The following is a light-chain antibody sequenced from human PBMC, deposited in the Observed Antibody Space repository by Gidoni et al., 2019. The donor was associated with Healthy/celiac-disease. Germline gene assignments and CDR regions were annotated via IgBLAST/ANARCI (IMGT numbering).Light chain of an antibody. Sequence: IVMTQSPATLSVSPGDRATLSCRASQIVSSNLAWYQQKPGQAPRLLIYGASTRATGIPARVSGSGSGTEFTLTISSLQSEDFAVYYCQQYNNWPRVTFXXXTRLEIK. CDR2: GAS. CDR1: QIVSSN. V-gene: IGKV3-15*01. CDR3: QQYNNWPRVT. J-gene: IGKJ5*01.